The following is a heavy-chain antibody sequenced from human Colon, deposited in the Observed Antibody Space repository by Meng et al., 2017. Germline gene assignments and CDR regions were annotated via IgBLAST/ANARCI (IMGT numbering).Heavy chain of an antibody. CDR1: GFIFNNYG. V-gene: IGHV3-23*01. CDR2: ISGSGDST. D-gene: IGHD5-24*01. J-gene: IGHJ4*02. CDR3: AKRRRDGYNSEFDS. Sequence: GGSLRLSCVGSGFIFNNYGMNWVRQAPGKGLEGVSDISGSGDSTYYADSVKGRFTISRDNSRNTLYLQMNSLRVEDTAMYYCAKRRRDGYNSEFDSWGQGILVTVSP.